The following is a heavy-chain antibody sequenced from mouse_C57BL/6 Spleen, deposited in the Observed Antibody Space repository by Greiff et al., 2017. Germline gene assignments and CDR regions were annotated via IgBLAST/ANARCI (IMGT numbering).Heavy chain of an antibody. CDR1: GYTFTSYW. D-gene: IGHD3-2*02. V-gene: IGHV1-52*01. J-gene: IGHJ4*01. CDR3: ARGEGSSGYEGGYAMDY. Sequence: QVQLQQPGAELVRPGSSVKLSCKASGYTFTSYWMHWVKQRPIQGLEWIGNIDPSDSETHYNQKFKDKATLTVDKSSSTAYMQLSSLTSEDSAVYYCARGEGSSGYEGGYAMDYWGQGTSVTVSS. CDR2: IDPSDSET.